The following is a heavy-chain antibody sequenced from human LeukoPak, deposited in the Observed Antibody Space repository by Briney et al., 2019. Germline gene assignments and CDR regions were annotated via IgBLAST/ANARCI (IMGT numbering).Heavy chain of an antibody. V-gene: IGHV3-30*04. Sequence: GGSLRLSCAASGFTFSSYAMHWVRQAPGKGLEWVAVISYDESNKYYADSVKGRFTISRDNSKNTLYLQMNSLRAEDTAVYYCAKVKYSSGWYPTSWFDPWGQGTLVTVSS. D-gene: IGHD6-19*01. J-gene: IGHJ5*02. CDR1: GFTFSSYA. CDR2: ISYDESNK. CDR3: AKVKYSSGWYPTSWFDP.